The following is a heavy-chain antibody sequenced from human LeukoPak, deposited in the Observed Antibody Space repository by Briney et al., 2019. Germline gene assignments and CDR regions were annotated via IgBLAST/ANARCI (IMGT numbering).Heavy chain of an antibody. CDR2: IIPIFGTA. D-gene: IGHD6-6*01. V-gene: IGHV1-69*05. CDR3: PRDLYSSSPF. CDR1: GGTFSSYA. Sequence: ASVKVSCKASGGTFSSYAISWVRQAPGQGLEWMGGIIPIFGTANYAQKFQGRVTITTDESTSTAYMELSSLRSEDTAVYYCPRDLYSSSPFWGQGTLVTVSS. J-gene: IGHJ4*02.